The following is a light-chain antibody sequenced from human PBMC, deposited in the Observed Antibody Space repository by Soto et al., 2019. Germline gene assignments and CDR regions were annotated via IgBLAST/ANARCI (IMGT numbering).Light chain of an antibody. CDR1: SSDVGGYNY. CDR3: CSYAGSYTHV. Sequence: QSARTQPRSLSGSPGRSVTISCTGTSSDVGGYNYVSWYQQHPGKAPKLMIYDVSKRPSGVPDRFSGSKSGNTASLTISGLQAEDEADSYCCSYAGSYTHVFGTGTKVTVL. J-gene: IGLJ1*01. V-gene: IGLV2-11*01. CDR2: DVS.